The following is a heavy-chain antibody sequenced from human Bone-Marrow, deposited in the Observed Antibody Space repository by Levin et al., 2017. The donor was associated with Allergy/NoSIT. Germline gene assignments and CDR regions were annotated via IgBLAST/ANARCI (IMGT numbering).Heavy chain of an antibody. CDR2: ISKNGDT. Sequence: GGSLRLSCAASGLSLGNFAKDWVRQAPGKGLEWVSSISKNGDTYYADSVKGRFTMSRDNAKDTVFLHMNNLSGDDTAVYYCAREPLGVSMVVERAWFDPWGQGTQVTVSS. CDR1: GLSLGNFA. CDR3: AREPLGVSMVVERAWFDP. D-gene: IGHD2-2*01. V-gene: IGHV3-23*01. J-gene: IGHJ5*02.